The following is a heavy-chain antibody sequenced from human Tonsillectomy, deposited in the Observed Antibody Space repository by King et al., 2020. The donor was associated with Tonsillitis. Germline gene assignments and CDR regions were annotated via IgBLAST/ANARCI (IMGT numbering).Heavy chain of an antibody. CDR2: IYNSGNT. D-gene: IGHD2-8*01. Sequence: VQLQESGPGLVKPSQTLSLTCTVSGGSISSGGHYWRWIRQLPGKGLEWIGYIYNSGNTHSNPSLQSLDAISIDTSKNQFSLKLNSVTAADTAVYYCARGFGVPTAGNYYFDFWGQGTLVTVSS. V-gene: IGHV4-31*01. CDR3: ARGFGVPTAGNYYFDF. J-gene: IGHJ4*02. CDR1: GGSISSGGHY.